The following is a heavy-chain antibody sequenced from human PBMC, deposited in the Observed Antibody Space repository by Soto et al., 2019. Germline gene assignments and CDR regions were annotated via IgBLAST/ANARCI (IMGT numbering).Heavy chain of an antibody. V-gene: IGHV4-34*01. Sequence: SETLSLTCAVYGGSFSGYYWSWIRQPPGKGLEWIGEINHSGSTNYNPSLKSRVTISVDTSKNQFSLKLSSVTAADTAVYYCARDKLWWFDPWGQGTLVTV. CDR1: GGSFSGYY. CDR3: ARDKLWWFDP. CDR2: INHSGST. J-gene: IGHJ5*02. D-gene: IGHD2-15*01.